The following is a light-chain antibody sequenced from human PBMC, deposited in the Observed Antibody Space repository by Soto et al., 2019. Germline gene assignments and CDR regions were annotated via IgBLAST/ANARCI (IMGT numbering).Light chain of an antibody. J-gene: IGKJ1*01. V-gene: IGKV1-27*01. CDR2: AAS. CDR3: QKYNSAPWT. Sequence: DIPMTQSPSSLSASVGDRVTITCRASQGISNYLAWYQQKPGNVPKLLIYAASTLHTGVPSRFSGSGSGTDFTLTISSLQPEDVATYYCQKYNSAPWTFGQGPKVEIK. CDR1: QGISNY.